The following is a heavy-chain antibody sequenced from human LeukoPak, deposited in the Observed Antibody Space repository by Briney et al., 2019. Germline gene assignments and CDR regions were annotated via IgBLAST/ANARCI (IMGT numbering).Heavy chain of an antibody. CDR2: MYVSGST. D-gene: IGHD3-10*01. J-gene: IGHJ5*02. V-gene: IGHV4-4*07. CDR3: ARDMARGVKAYLSWFDP. Sequence: SETLSLTCTVSGDSISSYYWSWIRQPAGKGLEWIGRMYVSGSTNYNPSLKSRVTMSVDTSKNQFSLKMTSVTAADTAFYYCARDMARGVKAYLSWFDPWGQGILVTVST. CDR1: GDSISSYY.